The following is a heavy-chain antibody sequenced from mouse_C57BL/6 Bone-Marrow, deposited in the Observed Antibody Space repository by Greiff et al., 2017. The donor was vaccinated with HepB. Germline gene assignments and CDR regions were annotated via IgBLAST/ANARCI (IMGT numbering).Heavy chain of an antibody. CDR2: IHPNSGST. D-gene: IGHD1-1*01. V-gene: IGHV1-64*01. Sequence: VQLQQPGAELVKPGASVKLSCKASGYTFTSYWMHWVKQRPGQGLEWIGMIHPNSGSTNYNEKFKSKATLTVDKSSSTAYMQLSSLTSEDSAVYDCAHYYGSSFYDAMDYWGQGTSVTVSS. J-gene: IGHJ4*01. CDR3: AHYYGSSFYDAMDY. CDR1: GYTFTSYW.